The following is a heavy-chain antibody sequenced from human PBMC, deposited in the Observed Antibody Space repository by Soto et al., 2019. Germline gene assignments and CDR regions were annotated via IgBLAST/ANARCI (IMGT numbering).Heavy chain of an antibody. Sequence: SETLSLTCTVSGGSISSSSYYWGWIRQPPGKGLEWIGSIYYSGSTYYNPSLKSRVTISVDTSKNQFSLKLSSVTAADTAVYYCARSVYYYDSSGYYSNDAFDIWGQGTMVNVSS. CDR3: ARSVYYYDSSGYYSNDAFDI. CDR1: GGSISSSSYY. CDR2: IYYSGST. D-gene: IGHD3-22*01. V-gene: IGHV4-39*01. J-gene: IGHJ3*02.